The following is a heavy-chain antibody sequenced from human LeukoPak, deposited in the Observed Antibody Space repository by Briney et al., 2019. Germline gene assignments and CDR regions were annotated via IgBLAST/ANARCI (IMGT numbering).Heavy chain of an antibody. D-gene: IGHD6-19*01. CDR2: ISWNSGSI. J-gene: IGHJ4*02. CDR3: AKDTASSGWYALDY. CDR1: GFTFDDYA. V-gene: IGHV3-9*01. Sequence: GGSLRLSCAASGFTFDDYAMHWVRQAPGKGLEWVSGISWNSGSIGYADSVKGRFTISRDNAKNSLYLQMNSLRAEDTALYYCAKDTASSGWYALDYWGQGTLVTVSS.